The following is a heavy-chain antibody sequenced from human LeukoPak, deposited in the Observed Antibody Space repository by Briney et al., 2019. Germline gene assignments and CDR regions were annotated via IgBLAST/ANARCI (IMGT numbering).Heavy chain of an antibody. CDR1: GGSITSHF. CDR2: IHYSGST. Sequence: SETLSLTCSVSGGSITSHFWSWIRQPPGKGLEWIGYIHYSGSTNYNPSLKSRVTISPDTSKNQLFLKLNSVTAADTAVYFCTRDREHGTQDSWGQGTLVTVS. V-gene: IGHV4-59*11. J-gene: IGHJ4*02. CDR3: TRDREHGTQDS. D-gene: IGHD1-26*01.